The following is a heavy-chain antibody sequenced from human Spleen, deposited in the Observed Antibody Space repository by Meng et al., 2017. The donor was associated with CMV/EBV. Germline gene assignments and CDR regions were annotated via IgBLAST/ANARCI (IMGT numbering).Heavy chain of an antibody. D-gene: IGHD6-19*01. Sequence: GGCMRLSCEASGFTFSSYGMHWVRQAPGRGLEWVTFIRYDGSNKYYADSVKGRFTISRDNSKNTLFVQMNSLRDEDTAVYYCARDGSGWTFDYWGQGTLVTVSS. J-gene: IGHJ4*02. V-gene: IGHV3-30*02. CDR1: GFTFSSYG. CDR3: ARDGSGWTFDY. CDR2: IRYDGSNK.